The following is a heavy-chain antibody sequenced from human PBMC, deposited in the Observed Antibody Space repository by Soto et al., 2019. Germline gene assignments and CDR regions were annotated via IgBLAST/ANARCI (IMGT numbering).Heavy chain of an antibody. J-gene: IGHJ4*02. CDR1: GFTFSSYG. V-gene: IGHV3-30*18. D-gene: IGHD6-13*01. CDR3: ANGGGVSSSWYLVDY. Sequence: GGSLRLSCAASGFTFSSYGMHWVRQAPGKGLEWVAVISYDGSNKYYADSVKGRFTISRDNSKNTLYLQMSSLRAEDTAVYYCANGGGVSSSWYLVDYWGQGTLVTVS. CDR2: ISYDGSNK.